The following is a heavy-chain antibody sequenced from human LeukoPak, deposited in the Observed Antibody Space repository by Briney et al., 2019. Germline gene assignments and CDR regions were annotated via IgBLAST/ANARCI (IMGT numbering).Heavy chain of an antibody. CDR3: VPDCSSTACLFDY. CDR2: INPNSGGT. CDR1: GYTFTDYW. J-gene: IGHJ4*02. V-gene: IGHV1-2*06. D-gene: IGHD2-2*01. Sequence: ASVKVSRKASGYTFTDYWIHWVRQAPGQGLDWMGRINPNSGGTNYAQKFQGRVTMTRDTSISTAYMELSRLTSDDTAVFYCVPDCSSTACLFDYWGQGTLVTVSS.